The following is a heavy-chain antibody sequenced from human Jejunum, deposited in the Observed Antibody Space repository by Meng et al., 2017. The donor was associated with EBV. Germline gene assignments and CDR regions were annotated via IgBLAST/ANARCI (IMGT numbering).Heavy chain of an antibody. V-gene: IGHV4-59*01. D-gene: IGHD3-10*01. CDR2: IYYSVST. J-gene: IGHJ4*02. CDR1: GVSMSNFY. Sequence: QGEVKEAGSGLLKPSGTLSLTCTVSGVSMSNFYWSWFRQPPGKGLEWIGYIYYSVSTNYNPSLKGRVTISVDTSKNQFSLSLSSVTAADTAVYYCARGGGRPEYWGQGILVTVSS. CDR3: ARGGGRPEY.